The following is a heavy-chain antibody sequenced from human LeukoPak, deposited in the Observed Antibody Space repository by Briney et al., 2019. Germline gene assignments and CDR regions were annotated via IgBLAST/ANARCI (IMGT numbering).Heavy chain of an antibody. Sequence: GGSLRLSCAASGFTFSDYYMSWIRQAPGKGLEWVSYISSGGSTIYYADSVKGRFTISRDNAKNSLYLQMNSLRAEDTAVYYCARDRLRIFGVVTYMFDYWGQGTLVTVSS. CDR1: GFTFSDYY. V-gene: IGHV3-11*01. J-gene: IGHJ4*02. CDR2: ISSGGSTI. D-gene: IGHD3-3*01. CDR3: ARDRLRIFGVVTYMFDY.